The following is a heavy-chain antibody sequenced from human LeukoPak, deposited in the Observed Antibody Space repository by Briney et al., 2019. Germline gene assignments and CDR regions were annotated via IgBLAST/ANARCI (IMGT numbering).Heavy chain of an antibody. CDR3: ARTGILTGYYICRDAFDI. CDR1: GFTFSSYE. D-gene: IGHD3-9*01. V-gene: IGHV3-21*01. CDR2: ISSSSSYI. Sequence: GGSLRLSCAASGFTFSSYEMNWVRQAPGKGLEWVSSISSSSSYIYYADSVNGRFTISRDNAKNSLYLQMNSLRAEDTAVYYCARTGILTGYYICRDAFDIWGQGTMVTVSS. J-gene: IGHJ3*02.